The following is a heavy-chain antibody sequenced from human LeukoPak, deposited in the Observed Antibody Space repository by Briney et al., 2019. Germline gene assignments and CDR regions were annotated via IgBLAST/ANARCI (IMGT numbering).Heavy chain of an antibody. V-gene: IGHV3-23*01. Sequence: GGSLRLSCAISGFTFTNYAMNWVRQAPGKGLEWVSAVTGPGDTTYYADSVKGRFFMSREDSKTTVYLQMNSLRAEDTAIYYCAKGAEVDLWGQGTLVTVSS. J-gene: IGHJ5*02. CDR2: VTGPGDTT. CDR3: AKGAEVDL. D-gene: IGHD3-16*01. CDR1: GFTFTNYA.